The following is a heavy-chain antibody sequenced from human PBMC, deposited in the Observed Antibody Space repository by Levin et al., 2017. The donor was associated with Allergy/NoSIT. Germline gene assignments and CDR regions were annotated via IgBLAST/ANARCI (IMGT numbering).Heavy chain of an antibody. CDR2: ISGSGDNI. CDR3: AKGDSLRLYYYYYMDV. D-gene: IGHD3-22*01. Sequence: GASVKVSCAASGFTFSSYAMSWVRRAPGKGLEWVSGISGSGDNIYYTDSVRGRFTISRDNSKNTLYLQMNSLRAEDTAVYYCAKGDSLRLYYYYYMDVWGKGATVTVSS. CDR1: GFTFSSYA. J-gene: IGHJ6*03. V-gene: IGHV3-23*01.